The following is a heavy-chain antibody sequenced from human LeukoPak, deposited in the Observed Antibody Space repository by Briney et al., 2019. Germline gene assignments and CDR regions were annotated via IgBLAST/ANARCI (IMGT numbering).Heavy chain of an antibody. Sequence: GGSLRLSCTASGFTFSSYWMSWVRQAPGKGLEWVANIKQDGSERYYVDSVKGRFTISRDNARNSLYLQINSLRAEDTAVYYCAREGYYGSGSYPPFVYWGQGTLVTVSS. J-gene: IGHJ4*02. CDR3: AREGYYGSGSYPPFVY. D-gene: IGHD3-10*01. CDR2: IKQDGSER. V-gene: IGHV3-7*03. CDR1: GFTFSSYW.